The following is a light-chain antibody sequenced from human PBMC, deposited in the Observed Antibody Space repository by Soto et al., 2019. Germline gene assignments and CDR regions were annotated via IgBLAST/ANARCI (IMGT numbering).Light chain of an antibody. Sequence: QSALTQPPSASGSPGQSVTISCTGTSSDVGGYDYVSWYQQHPGKAPKLMIYEVNKRPLGVPDRFSGSKSGNTASLTVSGLQAEDEADYYCSSYAGSVLFGGGTKVTVL. CDR2: EVN. V-gene: IGLV2-8*01. CDR3: SSYAGSVL. J-gene: IGLJ2*01. CDR1: SSDVGGYDY.